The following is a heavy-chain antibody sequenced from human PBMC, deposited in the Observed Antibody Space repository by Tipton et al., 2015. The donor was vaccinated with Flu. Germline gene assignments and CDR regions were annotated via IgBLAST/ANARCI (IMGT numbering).Heavy chain of an antibody. V-gene: IGHV4-38-2*01. CDR1: GDSIGSGYY. Sequence: TLSLTCSVSGDSIGSGYYWGWIRQPPGKGLEWIGRILTTGSTNYNPSLKSQVTMSVDMSKNQFSLRLNSVTAADTAVYYCARQKGGTFFDYWGQGTLVTVSS. CDR3: ARQKGGTFFDY. D-gene: IGHD1-26*01. CDR2: ILTTGST. J-gene: IGHJ4*02.